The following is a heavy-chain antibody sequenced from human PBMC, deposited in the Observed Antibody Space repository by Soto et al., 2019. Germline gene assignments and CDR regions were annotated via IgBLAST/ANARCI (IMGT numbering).Heavy chain of an antibody. CDR1: SGSISSSNW. CDR3: ARDDHTYGSGSSDNAFDI. CDR2: IYHSGST. V-gene: IGHV4-4*02. D-gene: IGHD3-10*01. J-gene: IGHJ3*02. Sequence: QVQLQESGPGLVKPSGTLSLTCAVSSGSISSSNWWSWVRQPPGKGLEWIGEIYHSGSTNYNPSLKSRVTISVDKSKNQFSLKLSSVTAADTAVYYCARDDHTYGSGSSDNAFDIWGQGTMVTVSS.